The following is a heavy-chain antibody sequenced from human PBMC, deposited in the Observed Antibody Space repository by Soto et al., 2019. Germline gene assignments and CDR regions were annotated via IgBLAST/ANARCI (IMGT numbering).Heavy chain of an antibody. CDR3: ARSEYHDSSGPNDY. CDR1: GFSISNYV. J-gene: IGHJ4*02. CDR2: VSGSGVCI. D-gene: IGHD3-22*01. Sequence: GGSLRLSCAASGFSISNYVMNWVRQAPGKVLEWVSSVSGSGVCIYADSVKGRFSISRDNSKNTLYLQMNSLRAEDTSVYYCARSEYHDSSGPNDYWGQETLVTVSS. V-gene: IGHV3-23*01.